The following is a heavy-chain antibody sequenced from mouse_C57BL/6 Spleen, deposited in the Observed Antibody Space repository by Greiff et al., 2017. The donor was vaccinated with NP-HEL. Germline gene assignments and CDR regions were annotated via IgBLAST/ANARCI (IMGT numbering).Heavy chain of an antibody. CDR2: INPSTGGT. V-gene: IGHV1-42*01. CDR3: ARRELLKAYYFDY. CDR1: GYSFTGYY. Sequence: EVQLQQSGPELVKPGASVKISCKASGYSFTGYYMNWVKQSPEKSLEWIGEINPSTGGTTYNQKFKAKATLTVDKSSSTAYMQLKSLTSEDSAVYYCARRELLKAYYFDYWGQGTTLTVSS. D-gene: IGHD2-14*01. J-gene: IGHJ2*01.